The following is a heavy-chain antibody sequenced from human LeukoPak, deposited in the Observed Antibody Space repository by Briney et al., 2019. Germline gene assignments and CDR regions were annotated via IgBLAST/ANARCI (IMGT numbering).Heavy chain of an antibody. J-gene: IGHJ1*01. CDR2: INSDGSST. CDR3: ARDLRGGAFQH. Sequence: PGGSLRLSCAASGFTFSSYWMHWVRQAPGKGLVWVSRINSDGSSTNYADSVKGRFTISRDNAKNSLHLQMNSLRAEDTAVYYCARDLRGGAFQHWGQGTLVTVSS. CDR1: GFTFSSYW. D-gene: IGHD3-16*01. V-gene: IGHV3-74*01.